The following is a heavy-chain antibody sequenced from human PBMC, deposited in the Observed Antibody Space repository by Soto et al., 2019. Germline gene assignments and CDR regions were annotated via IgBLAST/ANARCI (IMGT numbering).Heavy chain of an antibody. V-gene: IGHV1-58*01. Sequence: GAAVKVSCKASGFTFTSSAVQWVRQARGQRLEWMGWISVGSGNTNYAQKLQGRVTMTTDTSTSTAYMELRSLRSDDTAVYYCARGRRLGDYYYYYMDVWGKGTTVTV. CDR3: ARGRRLGDYYYYYMDV. CDR2: ISVGSGNT. D-gene: IGHD3-16*01. J-gene: IGHJ6*03. CDR1: GFTFTSSA.